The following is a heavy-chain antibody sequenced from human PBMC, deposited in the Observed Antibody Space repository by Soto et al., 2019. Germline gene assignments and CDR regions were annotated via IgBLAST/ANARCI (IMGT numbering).Heavy chain of an antibody. CDR2: IYYSGST. V-gene: IGHV4-39*01. Sequence: ETLSLTCTVSGGSISSSSYYWGWIRQPPGKGLEWIGSIYYSGSTYYNPSLKSRVTISVDTSENQFSLKLSSVTAADTAVYYCARRGDKNDDFWSGYYRYYGMDVWGQGTTVTVSS. D-gene: IGHD3-3*01. CDR1: GGSISSSSYY. CDR3: ARRGDKNDDFWSGYYRYYGMDV. J-gene: IGHJ6*02.